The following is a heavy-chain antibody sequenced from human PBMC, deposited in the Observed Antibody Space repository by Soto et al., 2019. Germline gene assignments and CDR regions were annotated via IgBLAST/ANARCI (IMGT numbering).Heavy chain of an antibody. CDR1: GYTFTSYG. D-gene: IGHD2-15*01. J-gene: IGHJ4*02. CDR3: ARDKGYCSDTSCPDFDY. CDR2: VIPYNGIT. Sequence: GASVKVSCKASGYTFTSYGISWVRQAPGQGLEWMGRVIPYNGITNYAQELQGRVTIVVDTSTSTAYMELNSLRYEDTAVYYCARDKGYCSDTSCPDFDYWGQGTLVTVSS. V-gene: IGHV1-18*01.